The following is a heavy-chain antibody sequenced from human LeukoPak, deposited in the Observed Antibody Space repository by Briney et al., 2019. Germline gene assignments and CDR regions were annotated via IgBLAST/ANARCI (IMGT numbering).Heavy chain of an antibody. CDR1: GGPFSGYS. CDR2: VNHSGST. V-gene: IGHV4-34*01. J-gene: IGHJ4*02. CDR3: ARGGYSGYRSRFDY. Sequence: PSETLSHTCAVHGGPFSGYSWNWIRQPPGMGLEWIGEVNHSGSTNYNPSLKGRVTISVDTSKNQFSLKLSSVTAADTSVYYCARGGYSGYRSRFDYWGQGTLVTVSS. D-gene: IGHD5-12*01.